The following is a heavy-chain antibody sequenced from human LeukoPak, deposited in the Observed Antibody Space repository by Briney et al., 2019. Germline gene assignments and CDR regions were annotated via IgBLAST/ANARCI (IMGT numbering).Heavy chain of an antibody. Sequence: PSETLSLTSAVYGGSFSGYYWSWIRQPPGKGLEWIGEINHSGSTNYNPSLKSRVTISVDTSKNQFSLKLGSVTAADTAVYYCARGRLVPDVWGQGTAVTVSS. CDR1: GGSFSGYY. V-gene: IGHV4-34*01. D-gene: IGHD6-19*01. J-gene: IGHJ6*02. CDR3: ARGRLVPDV. CDR2: INHSGST.